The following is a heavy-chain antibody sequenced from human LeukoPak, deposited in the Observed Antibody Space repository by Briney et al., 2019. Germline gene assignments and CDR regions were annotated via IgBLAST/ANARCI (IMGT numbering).Heavy chain of an antibody. CDR2: IYYSGST. D-gene: IGHD3-10*01. CDR3: ARSLQYNNNNYFYYGMDV. Sequence: SETLSLTCTVSGGSISSYYWNWIRQPPGEGLEWIGYIYYSGSTNYNPSHKSRVTISVDTSKHQFSLKLNSVTAADTAVYYCARSLQYNNNNYFYYGMDVWGQGTTVTVSS. V-gene: IGHV4-59*01. CDR1: GGSISSYY. J-gene: IGHJ6*02.